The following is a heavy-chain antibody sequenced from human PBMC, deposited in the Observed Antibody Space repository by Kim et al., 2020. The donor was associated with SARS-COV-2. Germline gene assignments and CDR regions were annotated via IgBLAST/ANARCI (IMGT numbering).Heavy chain of an antibody. V-gene: IGHV3-23*01. CDR1: GFTFTSYA. Sequence: GGSLRLSCEASGFTFTSYAMTWVRQAPGKGLEWVASIGITGGNTYYADSVTGRFTISRDNSRYTLFLHMNSLRAEDTAVYYCTKRTSGAWPFDYWGQGTLVTVSS. CDR3: TKRTSGAWPFDY. CDR2: IGITGGNT. J-gene: IGHJ4*02. D-gene: IGHD2-2*01.